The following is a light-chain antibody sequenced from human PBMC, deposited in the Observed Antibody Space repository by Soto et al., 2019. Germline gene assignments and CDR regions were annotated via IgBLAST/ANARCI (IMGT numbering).Light chain of an antibody. Sequence: DIQMTQSPSSLSASVGDRVTITCQASQDITNYLNWYQQKPGKAPQLLIYDASNLETGVPSRFSGSGSGTDFTFTISSLQPEDIATYYCQQYDYLPLTVGGGTKVEIE. CDR1: QDITNY. CDR3: QQYDYLPLT. CDR2: DAS. V-gene: IGKV1-33*01. J-gene: IGKJ4*01.